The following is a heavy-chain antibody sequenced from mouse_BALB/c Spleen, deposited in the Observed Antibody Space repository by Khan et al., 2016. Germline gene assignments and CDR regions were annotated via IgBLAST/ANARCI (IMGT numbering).Heavy chain of an antibody. Sequence: EVQLQESGGGLVRPGGSLKLSCAASGFSFSDYYMYWVRQTPEKRLEWVATISDGGSYTYYSDSVKGRFTISIDNAKNNLYLQMSSLKSEDTAMYYCARTYGNYGYFDVWGAGTTVTVSS. CDR3: ARTYGNYGYFDV. CDR1: GFSFSDYY. V-gene: IGHV5-4*02. J-gene: IGHJ1*01. CDR2: ISDGGSYT. D-gene: IGHD2-1*01.